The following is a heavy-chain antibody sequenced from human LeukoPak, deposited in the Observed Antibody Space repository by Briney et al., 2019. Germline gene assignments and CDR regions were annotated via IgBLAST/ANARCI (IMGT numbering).Heavy chain of an antibody. J-gene: IGHJ4*02. CDR3: ARNYYDGSGYYF. D-gene: IGHD3-22*01. Sequence: SETLSLTCTVSGDSISTYYWSWIRQPPGKGLEWIGYIYYSGSTNYNPSLKSRVTISVDTSKNQFSLRLSSVTAADAAVYYCARNYYDGSGYYFWGQGTQVTVSS. CDR1: GDSISTYY. V-gene: IGHV4-59*08. CDR2: IYYSGST.